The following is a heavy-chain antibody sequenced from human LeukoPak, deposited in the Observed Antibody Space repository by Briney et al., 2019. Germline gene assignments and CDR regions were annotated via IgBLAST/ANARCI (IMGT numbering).Heavy chain of an antibody. CDR3: ARDEIAVAGFGTFDY. CDR1: GYTFTTYG. D-gene: IGHD6-19*01. CDR2: SSPYNGNT. V-gene: IGHV1-18*01. Sequence: ASVKVSCKASGYTFTTYGISWVRQAPGQGLEWMGWSSPYNGNTNYAQKLRGRVTMTTDTSTSTVYMELSSLRSEDTAVFYCARDEIAVAGFGTFDYWGQGTLVTVSS. J-gene: IGHJ4*02.